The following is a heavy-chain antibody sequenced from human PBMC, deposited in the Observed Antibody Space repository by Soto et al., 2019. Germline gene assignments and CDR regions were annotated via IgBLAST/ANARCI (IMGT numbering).Heavy chain of an antibody. CDR1: GGTFSSYI. CDR2: IIPILGIA. V-gene: IGHV1-69*02. CDR3: ASCPQPAMVGAAWFDW. Sequence: QVQLVQSGAEVKKPGSSVKVFCKASGGTFSSYIISWVRQAPGQGLEWMGRIIPILGIANYAQKFQGRVKITAEKSTSTAYMELSSLRSEDTAVYYCASCPQPAMVGAAWFDWWGHGTLVTVSS. D-gene: IGHD5-18*01. J-gene: IGHJ5*01.